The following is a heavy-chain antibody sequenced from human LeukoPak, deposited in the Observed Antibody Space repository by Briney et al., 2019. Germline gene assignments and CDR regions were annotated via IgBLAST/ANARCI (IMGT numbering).Heavy chain of an antibody. CDR1: GGSISSSSSY. V-gene: IGHV4-61*02. CDR2: IYTSGST. CDR3: SQWLVTDGPDAFDI. D-gene: IGHD6-19*01. Sequence: PSQTLSLTCTVSGGSISSSSSYWSWIRQPAGKGLEWIGRIYTSGSTNYNPSLKSRVTISVDTSKNQFSLKLSSVTAADTAAYYCSQWLVTDGPDAFDIWGQGTMVTVSS. J-gene: IGHJ3*02.